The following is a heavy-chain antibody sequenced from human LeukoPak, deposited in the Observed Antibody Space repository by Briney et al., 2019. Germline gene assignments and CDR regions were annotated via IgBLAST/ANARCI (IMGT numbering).Heavy chain of an antibody. Sequence: PGGSLRLSCVVSGFTFSNYAMGWVRQAPGQGLDWVSAISDSGVTAYYADSVKGRFTISRDNSKNTLYLQMNSLRAEDTAVYYCAKGSTGPFDYWGQGTLVTVSS. V-gene: IGHV3-23*01. J-gene: IGHJ4*02. CDR2: ISDSGVTA. CDR1: GFTFSNYA. D-gene: IGHD4-17*01. CDR3: AKGSTGPFDY.